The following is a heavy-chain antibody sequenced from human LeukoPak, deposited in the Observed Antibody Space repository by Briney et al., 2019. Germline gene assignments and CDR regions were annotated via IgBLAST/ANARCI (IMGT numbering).Heavy chain of an antibody. CDR3: ASRGGYSSSWYSTFYYGMDV. J-gene: IGHJ6*02. V-gene: IGHV3-23*01. Sequence: GGSLRLSCAASGFTFSSYAMSWVRQAPGKGLEWVSAISGSGGSTYYADSVKGRFTISGDNSKNTLYLQMNSLRAEDTAVYYCASRGGYSSSWYSTFYYGMDVWGQGTTVTVSS. CDR2: ISGSGGST. CDR1: GFTFSSYA. D-gene: IGHD6-13*01.